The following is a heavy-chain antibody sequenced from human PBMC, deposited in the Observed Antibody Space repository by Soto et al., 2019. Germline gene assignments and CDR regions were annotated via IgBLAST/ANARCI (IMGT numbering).Heavy chain of an antibody. CDR1: GGTIRSPDW. CDR2: IFQSGST. Sequence: SETLCLTCGVSGGTIRSPDWWTWVRQPPGKGLEWIGEIFQSGSTNYTPSLESRVTISVDKSKNQFSLTLTSVTAADTAVYFCARGRGRYSSGWSWFDPWGQGILVTVYS. J-gene: IGHJ5*02. CDR3: ARGRGRYSSGWSWFDP. V-gene: IGHV4-4*02. D-gene: IGHD6-19*01.